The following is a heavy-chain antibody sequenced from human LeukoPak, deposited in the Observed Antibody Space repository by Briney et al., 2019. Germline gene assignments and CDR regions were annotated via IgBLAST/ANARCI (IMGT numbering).Heavy chain of an antibody. CDR2: IRNDGSNI. J-gene: IGHJ4*02. Sequence: GGSLRLSCVASGFDIRHYYMSWVRQAPGKGLEWVADIRNDGSNIYNVDSVRGRFTISRDNAKNSLFLQMNSLKDEDTAVSYCARDGSGRDFSLDYWGQGTLVTVSS. CDR1: GFDIRHYY. V-gene: IGHV3-7*04. CDR3: ARDGSGRDFSLDY. D-gene: IGHD3-10*01.